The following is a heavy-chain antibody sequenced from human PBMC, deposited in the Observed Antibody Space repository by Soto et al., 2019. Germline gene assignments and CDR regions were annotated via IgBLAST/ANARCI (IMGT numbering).Heavy chain of an antibody. CDR2: INHSGST. V-gene: IGHV4-34*01. Sequence: SETLCLTCAVYGGSFSGYYWSWIRQPPGKGLEWIGEINHSGSTNYNPSLKSRVTISVDTSKNQFSLKLSSVTAADTAVYYCAILAGHFDYWGQGTLVTVSS. D-gene: IGHD2-15*01. J-gene: IGHJ4*02. CDR1: GGSFSGYY. CDR3: AILAGHFDY.